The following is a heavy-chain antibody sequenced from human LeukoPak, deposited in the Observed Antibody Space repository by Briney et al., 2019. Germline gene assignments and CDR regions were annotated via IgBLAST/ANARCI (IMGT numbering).Heavy chain of an antibody. CDR1: GGSISSSSYY. J-gene: IGHJ3*02. V-gene: IGHV4-39*07. CDR2: IYYSGST. CDR3: ARDKFPLVGATGDDACDI. Sequence: SETLSLTCTVSGGSISSSSYYWGWLRQPPGKGLEWIGSIYYSGSTYYHPSLKSRFTISVDTSKNQFYLKLSSVTAADTAVYYCARDKFPLVGATGDDACDIWGQGTMVAVSS. D-gene: IGHD1-26*01.